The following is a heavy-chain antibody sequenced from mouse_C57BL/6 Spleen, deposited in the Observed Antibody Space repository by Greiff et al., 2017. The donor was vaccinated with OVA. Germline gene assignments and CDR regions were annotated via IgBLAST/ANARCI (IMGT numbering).Heavy chain of an antibody. Sequence: EVKLQESGPGLVKPSQSLSLTCSVTGYSITSGYYWNWIRQFPGNKLEWMGYISYDGSNNYNPSLKNRISITRDTSKNQFFLKLNSVTTEDTATYYCARNDYGGEHFDYWGQGTTLTVSS. CDR2: ISYDGSN. CDR1: GYSITSGYY. V-gene: IGHV3-6*01. CDR3: ARNDYGGEHFDY. D-gene: IGHD2-4*01. J-gene: IGHJ2*01.